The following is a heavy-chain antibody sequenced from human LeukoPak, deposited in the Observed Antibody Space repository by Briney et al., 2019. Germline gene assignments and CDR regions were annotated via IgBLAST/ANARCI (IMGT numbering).Heavy chain of an antibody. CDR1: GFTFSSYW. D-gene: IGHD3-10*01. Sequence: QPGGSLRLSCAASGFTFSSYWMSWVRQAPGKGLEWVANINQDGSEKYYVDSVKGRFTISRDNAKNSLYLQMNSLRAEDTAVYYCARDRVTMVRGVNYYFDYWGQGTLVTVSS. CDR3: ARDRVTMVRGVNYYFDY. CDR2: INQDGSEK. J-gene: IGHJ4*02. V-gene: IGHV3-7*05.